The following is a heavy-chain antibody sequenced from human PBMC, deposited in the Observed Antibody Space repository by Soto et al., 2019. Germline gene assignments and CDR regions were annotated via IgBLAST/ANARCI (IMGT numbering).Heavy chain of an antibody. CDR1: GFTFSSYA. V-gene: IGHV3-23*01. J-gene: IGHJ4*02. CDR2: ISGSGGST. Sequence: GGSLRLSCAASGFTFSSYAMSWVRQAPGKGLEWVSAISGSGGSTYYADSVKGRFTISRDNSKNTLYLQMNSLRAEDTAVYYCAKDLVPAVTRGSPLGGIDYWGQGTLVTVSS. D-gene: IGHD4-17*01. CDR3: AKDLVPAVTRGSPLGGIDY.